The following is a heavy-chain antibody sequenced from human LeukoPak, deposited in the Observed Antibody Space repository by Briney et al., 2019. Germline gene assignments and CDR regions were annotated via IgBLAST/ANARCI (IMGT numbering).Heavy chain of an antibody. J-gene: IGHJ4*02. CDR1: GFTFSSYA. CDR2: ISYDGSNK. D-gene: IGHD2-21*01. CDR3: ARDHRSAVIRDSKFDS. Sequence: GGSLRLSCAASGFTFSSYAMHWVRQAPGKGLEWVAVISYDGSNKYYADSVKGRFTISRDNSKNTLYLQMNSLRAEDTAIYFCARDHRSAVIRDSKFDSWGQGTLVTVSS. V-gene: IGHV3-30-3*01.